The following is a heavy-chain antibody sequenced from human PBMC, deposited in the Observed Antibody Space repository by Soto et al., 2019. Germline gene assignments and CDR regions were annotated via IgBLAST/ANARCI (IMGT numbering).Heavy chain of an antibody. V-gene: IGHV1-18*01. J-gene: IGHJ4*02. D-gene: IGHD1-1*01. CDR3: ARGRYGDY. CDR2: ISAHNGNT. Sequence: QFHLVQSGAEVKKPGASVKVSCQASGYAFTTYGITWVRQAPGQGLEWMGWISAHNGNTNYAQKLQGRVTVTRDTSTSTASMELRSLRSDDTAVYYCARGRYGDYWGQGALVTVSS. CDR1: GYAFTTYG.